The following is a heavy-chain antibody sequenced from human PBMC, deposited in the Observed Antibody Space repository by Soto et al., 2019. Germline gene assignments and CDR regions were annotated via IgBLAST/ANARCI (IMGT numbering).Heavy chain of an antibody. Sequence: SVKLSCKASGYPFTSYYMHWVRQAPGQGLEWMGIINPSGGSTSYAQKFQGRVTMTRDTSTSTVYMELSSLRSEDTAVYYCAREGVGYCISTSCYRRYYYGMDVWGQGTTVTVSS. J-gene: IGHJ6*02. D-gene: IGHD2-2*01. V-gene: IGHV1-46*01. CDR1: GYPFTSYY. CDR3: AREGVGYCISTSCYRRYYYGMDV. CDR2: INPSGGST.